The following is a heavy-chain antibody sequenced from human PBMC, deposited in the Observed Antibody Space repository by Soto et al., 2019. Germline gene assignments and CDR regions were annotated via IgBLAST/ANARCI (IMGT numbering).Heavy chain of an antibody. V-gene: IGHV1-2*02. J-gene: IGHJ5*02. CDR2: INPNSGGT. Sequence: ASVKVSCKASGYTFTGYYMHLVRQAPGQGLEWMGWINPNSGGTNYAQKFQGRVTMTRDTSISTAYMELSRLRSDDTAVYYCARDTTYYYDSSGYYYPNWFDPWGQGTLVTVSS. CDR1: GYTFTGYY. D-gene: IGHD3-22*01. CDR3: ARDTTYYYDSSGYYYPNWFDP.